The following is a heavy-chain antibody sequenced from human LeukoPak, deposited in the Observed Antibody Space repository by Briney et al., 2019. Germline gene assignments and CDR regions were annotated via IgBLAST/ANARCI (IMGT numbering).Heavy chain of an antibody. Sequence: ASVKVSCKASGYTFTSYYMHWVRQAPGQGLEWMGIINPSGGSTSYAQKFQGRVTMTRDTSTSTVYMELSSLRSEDTAVYYCARGLGKYGSSLASFDYWGQGTLVTVSS. CDR3: ARGLGKYGSSLASFDY. CDR2: INPSGGST. J-gene: IGHJ4*02. CDR1: GYTFTSYY. D-gene: IGHD2-15*01. V-gene: IGHV1-46*01.